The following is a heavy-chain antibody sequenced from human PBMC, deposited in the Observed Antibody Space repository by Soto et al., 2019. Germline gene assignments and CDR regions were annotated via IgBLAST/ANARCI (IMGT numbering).Heavy chain of an antibody. D-gene: IGHD6-13*01. J-gene: IGHJ4*02. CDR2: IIPYYNTL. V-gene: IGHV1-69*01. Sequence: QAQVVQSGAEVRKPGSSVKLSCKASEGTFNSYAIAWVRQAPGQGLEWMGGIIPYYNTLNYAQKFQDRVTIPADDSTNTVYMELGSLRSDDTAVYFCASGASRWYPYFFDSWAQGTLVTVSS. CDR1: EGTFNSYA. CDR3: ASGASRWYPYFFDS.